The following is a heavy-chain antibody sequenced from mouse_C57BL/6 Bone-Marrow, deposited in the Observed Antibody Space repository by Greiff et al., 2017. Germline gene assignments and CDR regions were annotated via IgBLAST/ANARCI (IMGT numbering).Heavy chain of an antibody. J-gene: IGHJ1*03. D-gene: IGHD1-1*01. V-gene: IGHV1-50*01. Sequence: QVQLQQPGAELVKPGASVKLSCKASGYTFTSYWMQWVKQRPGQGLEWIGEIAPSDSYTNYNQKFKGKATLTVDTSSSTAYMQLSSLTSEDSAVSYCARHYGSSHWYFDVWGTGTTVTVSS. CDR1: GYTFTSYW. CDR3: ARHYGSSHWYFDV. CDR2: IAPSDSYT.